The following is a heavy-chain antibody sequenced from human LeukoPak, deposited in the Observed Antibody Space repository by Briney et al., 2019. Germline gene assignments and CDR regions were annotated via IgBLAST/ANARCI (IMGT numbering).Heavy chain of an antibody. D-gene: IGHD3-3*02. J-gene: IGHJ3*02. CDR3: ARGHFLRGGSTYDAFDI. CDR2: INHSGST. V-gene: IGHV4-39*07. Sequence: SETLSLTCTVSGGSISSSGYYWSWIRQPPGKGLERIGEINHSGSTNYNPSLKSRVTISVDTSKNQFSLKLSSVTAADTAVYYCARGHFLRGGSTYDAFDIWGQGTMVTVSS. CDR1: GGSISSSGYY.